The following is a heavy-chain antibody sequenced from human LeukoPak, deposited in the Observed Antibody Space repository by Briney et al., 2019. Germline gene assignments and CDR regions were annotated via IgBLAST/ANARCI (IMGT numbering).Heavy chain of an antibody. D-gene: IGHD1-1*01. Sequence: TGGSLRLSCAASGFTFSSFDMRWVRQPPGQGLEWVSTICTTGGTNYTRSLEGRFTISGDTSKNPLYLQLNSLTAGDTAVFYCARGRRRGKYSSMTVGDKEPRVTVSS. CDR1: GFTFSSFD. CDR3: ARGRRRGKYSSMTV. V-gene: IGHV3-13*01. CDR2: ICTTGGT. J-gene: IGHJ6*03.